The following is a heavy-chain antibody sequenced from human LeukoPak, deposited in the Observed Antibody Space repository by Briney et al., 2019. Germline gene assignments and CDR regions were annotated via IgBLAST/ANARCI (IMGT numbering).Heavy chain of an antibody. J-gene: IGHJ5*02. Sequence: HPGGSLRLSCAASGFTFSSYWMSWVRQAPGKGLEWMANIKQDGSEKYYVDSVKGRFTISRDNAKNSLYLQMNSLRAEDTAVYYCARDDCSSISCYHNWFDPWGQGTLVTVSS. CDR1: GFTFSSYW. CDR2: IKQDGSEK. D-gene: IGHD2-2*01. CDR3: ARDDCSSISCYHNWFDP. V-gene: IGHV3-7*01.